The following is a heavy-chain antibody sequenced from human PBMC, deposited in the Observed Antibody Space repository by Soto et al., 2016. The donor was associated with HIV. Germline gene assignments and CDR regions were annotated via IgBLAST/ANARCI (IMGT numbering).Heavy chain of an antibody. J-gene: IGHJ4*02. CDR1: GFTISNNY. CDR3: ARAQTNILTGYFFDY. V-gene: IGHV3-53*02. CDR2: IYSDRST. D-gene: IGHD3-9*01. Sequence: EVQLVETGGGLIQPGGSLRLSCAASGFTISNNYMNWVRQSPGKGLEWVSVIYSDRSTYYADSVKGRFTISRDESNNTLYLQMKSLRAEDTAVYYCARAQTNILTGYFFDYWARVPWSASPQ.